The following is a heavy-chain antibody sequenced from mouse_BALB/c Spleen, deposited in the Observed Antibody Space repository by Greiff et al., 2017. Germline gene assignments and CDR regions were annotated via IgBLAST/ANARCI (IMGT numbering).Heavy chain of an antibody. CDR2: INPGSGGT. CDR1: GYAFTNYL. J-gene: IGHJ4*01. Sequence: QVQLQQSGAELVRPGTSVKVSCKASGYAFTNYLIEWVKQRPGQGLEWIGVINPGSGGTNYNEKLKGKATLTADKSSSTAYMQLSSLTSDDSAVYFCARGGTTATLYYAMDYWGQGTSVTVSS. CDR3: ARGGTTATLYYAMDY. D-gene: IGHD1-2*01. V-gene: IGHV1-54*01.